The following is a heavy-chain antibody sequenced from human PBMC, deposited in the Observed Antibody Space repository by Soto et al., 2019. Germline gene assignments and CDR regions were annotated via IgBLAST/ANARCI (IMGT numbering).Heavy chain of an antibody. Sequence: EVQLLESGRGLVQPGGSLRLSCAASGFTFSSYAMSWVRQAPGKGLEWVSAISGSGGSTYYADSVKGRFTISRDNSKNTLYLQMNSLRAEDTAVYYCAKDLMVQKPYYYYYMDVWGKGTTVTVSS. V-gene: IGHV3-23*01. CDR3: AKDLMVQKPYYYYYMDV. D-gene: IGHD3-10*01. CDR1: GFTFSSYA. CDR2: ISGSGGST. J-gene: IGHJ6*03.